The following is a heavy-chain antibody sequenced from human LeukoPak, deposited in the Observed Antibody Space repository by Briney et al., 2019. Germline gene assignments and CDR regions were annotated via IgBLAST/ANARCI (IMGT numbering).Heavy chain of an antibody. CDR3: ARDPDDCSGGSCYPIP. V-gene: IGHV4-38-2*02. Sequence: SETLSLTCTVSGYSISSGYYWGWIRQPPGKGLEWIGSIYHSGSTYYNPSLKSQVTISVDTSKNQFSLKLSSVTAADTAVYYCARDPDDCSGGSCYPIPWGQGTLVTVSS. CDR1: GYSISSGYY. D-gene: IGHD2-15*01. J-gene: IGHJ4*02. CDR2: IYHSGST.